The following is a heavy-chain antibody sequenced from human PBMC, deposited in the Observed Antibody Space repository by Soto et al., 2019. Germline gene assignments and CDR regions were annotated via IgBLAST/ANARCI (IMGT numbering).Heavy chain of an antibody. V-gene: IGHV4-59*12. J-gene: IGHJ4*02. Sequence: SQTLSLTCAVSGGSISRSSYWSWIRQPPEKGLEWIGFIYNSESTNYNPSLKSRVTISVDTSKNQFSLKLSSVTAADTAVYYCATTIAVAGTGYFDYWGQGTAVTVSS. CDR2: IYNSEST. CDR3: ATTIAVAGTGYFDY. CDR1: GGSISRSSY. D-gene: IGHD6-19*01.